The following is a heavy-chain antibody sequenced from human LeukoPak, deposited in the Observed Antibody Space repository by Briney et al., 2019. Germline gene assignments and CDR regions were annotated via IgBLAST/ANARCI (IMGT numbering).Heavy chain of an antibody. CDR1: GGSISSSSYY. Sequence: SETLSLTCTVSGGSISSSSYYWGWIRQSPGKGLEWIGSIYYSGGTYYNPSLKSRVTISVDTSKNQFSLKLSSVTAADTAVYYCAREGRGWYPYYVDYWGQGTLVTVSS. CDR3: AREGRGWYPYYVDY. D-gene: IGHD6-19*01. J-gene: IGHJ4*02. V-gene: IGHV4-39*02. CDR2: IYYSGGT.